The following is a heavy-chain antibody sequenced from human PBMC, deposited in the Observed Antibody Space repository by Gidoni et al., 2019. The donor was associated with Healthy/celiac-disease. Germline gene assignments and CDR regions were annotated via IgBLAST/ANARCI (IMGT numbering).Heavy chain of an antibody. CDR3: ARGRAGMDV. CDR1: GGSISSYY. Sequence: QVQLPESGPGLVTPSQTLSLPCTVSGGSISSYYWSWIRQRPGKGLEWIGYIYDSGSTNYNTSLKSRVTISVDKSKIQFSLKLSAVTAADTAVYYWARGRAGMDVWGQGTTVTVSS. J-gene: IGHJ6*02. V-gene: IGHV4-59*12. CDR2: IYDSGST.